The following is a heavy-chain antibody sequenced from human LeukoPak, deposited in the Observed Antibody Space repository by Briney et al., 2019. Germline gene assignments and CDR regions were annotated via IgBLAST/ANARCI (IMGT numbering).Heavy chain of an antibody. CDR3: AKDRSPPYYDFWSGLDAFDI. V-gene: IGHV4-34*01. Sequence: SETLSLTCAVYGGSFSGYYWSWIRQPPGKGLEWIGEINHSGSTNYNPSLKSRVTISVDTSKNQFSLKLSSVTAADTAVYYCAKDRSPPYYDFWSGLDAFDIWGQGTMVTVSS. CDR1: GGSFSGYY. D-gene: IGHD3-3*01. CDR2: INHSGST. J-gene: IGHJ3*02.